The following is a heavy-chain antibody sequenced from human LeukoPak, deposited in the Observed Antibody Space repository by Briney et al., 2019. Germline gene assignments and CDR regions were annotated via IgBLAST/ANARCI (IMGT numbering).Heavy chain of an antibody. CDR2: IRYDGNNK. CDR1: GFTFSSYG. Sequence: GALRLSCAASGFTFSSYGMNWVRQAPGKGLEWVAFIRYDGNNKYYADSVKGRFTISRDNSKNTLYLQMNSLRAEDTAVYYCAKTMSPYYYDSSGFWGQGTLVTVSS. J-gene: IGHJ4*02. D-gene: IGHD3-22*01. V-gene: IGHV3-30*02. CDR3: AKTMSPYYYDSSGF.